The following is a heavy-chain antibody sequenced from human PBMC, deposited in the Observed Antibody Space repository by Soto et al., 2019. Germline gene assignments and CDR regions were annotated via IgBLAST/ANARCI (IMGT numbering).Heavy chain of an antibody. CDR3: ARDVSVMTSVFGF. V-gene: IGHV1-69*01. J-gene: IGHJ4*02. D-gene: IGHD3-10*01. CDR2: ITPMVGTT. CDR1: GGSFYTYA. Sequence: QVHLVQSGAEVKKPGSSVKVSCKASGGSFYTYAFTWVRQAPGQGLEWMGGITPMVGTTKSAQKFQGRVTFSADESTSTAYMELSNLRSDDTGVYYCARDVSVMTSVFGFWGQGTLITVSS.